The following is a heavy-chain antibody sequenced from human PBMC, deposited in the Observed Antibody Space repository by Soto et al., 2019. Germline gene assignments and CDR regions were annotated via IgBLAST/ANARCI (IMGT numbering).Heavy chain of an antibody. CDR1: GDTFNSYA. Sequence: GASVKVSCKASGDTFNSYAVNWVRQAPGQGLEWMGWISAYNGNTNYAQKLQGRVTMTTDTSTSTVSMELRSLRSDDTAVYYCARTDRDLDIWGQGTLVTVSS. J-gene: IGHJ3*02. D-gene: IGHD2-15*01. V-gene: IGHV1-18*01. CDR2: ISAYNGNT. CDR3: ARTDRDLDI.